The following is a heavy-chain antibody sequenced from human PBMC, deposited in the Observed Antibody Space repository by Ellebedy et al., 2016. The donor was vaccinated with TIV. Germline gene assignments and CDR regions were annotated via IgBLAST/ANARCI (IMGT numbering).Heavy chain of an antibody. D-gene: IGHD2-8*02. CDR1: GFTFDDFA. Sequence: SLKISCVASGFTFDDFAMHWVRQSPGKGLEWVSSISWNSGYIAYGDSVKGRFTISRDNAENSLFLQMNSLRAEDTALYYCVKEGCTGGNCYFDSWGQGTPVTVSS. V-gene: IGHV3-9*01. CDR3: VKEGCTGGNCYFDS. J-gene: IGHJ4*02. CDR2: ISWNSGYI.